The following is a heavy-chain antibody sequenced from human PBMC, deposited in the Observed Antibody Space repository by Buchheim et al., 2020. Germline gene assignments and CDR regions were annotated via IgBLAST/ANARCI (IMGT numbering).Heavy chain of an antibody. D-gene: IGHD5/OR15-5a*01. Sequence: QGQLQQWGAGLLKPSETLSLTCAVYGGSFSSYYWSWIRQPPGKGLEWIGEINHSGGTNYNPSLKSRVTISLDKSKNHFSLKLSSVTAADTAVYYCARGEVYRYYYYGMDAWGQGTT. CDR2: INHSGGT. J-gene: IGHJ6*02. CDR3: ARGEVYRYYYYGMDA. V-gene: IGHV4-34*01. CDR1: GGSFSSYY.